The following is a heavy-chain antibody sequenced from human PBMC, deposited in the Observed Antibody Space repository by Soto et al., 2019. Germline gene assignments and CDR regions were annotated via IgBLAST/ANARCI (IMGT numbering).Heavy chain of an antibody. J-gene: IGHJ5*02. CDR3: AKDKYCSSTSCHEGGGWFDP. V-gene: IGHV3-9*01. CDR1: GFTFDDYA. CDR2: ISWNSGSI. D-gene: IGHD2-2*01. Sequence: HLGGSLRLSCAASGFTFDDYAMHWVRQAPGKGLEWVSGISWNSGSIGYADSVKGRFTISRDNAKNSLYLQMNSLRAEDTALYYCAKDKYCSSTSCHEGGGWFDPWGQGTLVTVSS.